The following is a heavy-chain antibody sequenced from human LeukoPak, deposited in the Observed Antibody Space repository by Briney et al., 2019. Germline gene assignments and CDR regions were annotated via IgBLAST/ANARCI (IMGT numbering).Heavy chain of an antibody. V-gene: IGHV4-59*01. CDR3: ARGRDSSGLTGDY. CDR1: GGSMTSYY. J-gene: IGHJ4*02. D-gene: IGHD3-22*01. CDR2: IYYSGST. Sequence: PSETLSLTCTVSGGSMTSYYWSWIRQPPGKGLEWIGYIYYSGSTNYNPSLKSRVTISVDTSKNQFSLKLSSVTAADTAVYYCARGRDSSGLTGDYWGQGTLVTVSS.